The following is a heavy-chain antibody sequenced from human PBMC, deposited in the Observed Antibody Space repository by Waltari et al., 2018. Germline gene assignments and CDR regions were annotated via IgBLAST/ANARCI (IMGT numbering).Heavy chain of an antibody. CDR3: AKDQRYYAL. CDR2: ISAGGSTT. Sequence: EVQLLESGGGLVQPGGSLRLSCAASGFTFSTYSLSWVRQAPGKGLGWVSVISAGGSTTYYADSVKGRFTISRDNSKNTLYLQMNSLRAEDTAVYHCAKDQRYYALWGRGTLVTVSS. J-gene: IGHJ2*01. CDR1: GFTFSTYS. V-gene: IGHV3-23*01.